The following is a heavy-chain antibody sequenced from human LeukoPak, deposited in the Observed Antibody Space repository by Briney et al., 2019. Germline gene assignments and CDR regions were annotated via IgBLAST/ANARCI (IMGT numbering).Heavy chain of an antibody. CDR1: VVTFGSNA. CDR3: AKDAPVTTDY. D-gene: IGHD4-11*01. J-gene: IGHJ4*02. Sequence: GGSLRLSCAASVVTFGSNAMSWGRHAPGKGLEWVSAISGSGGSTYYADSVKGRFTISRDNSKNTLYLNMNSLRGEDTAVYYCAKDAPVTTDYWGQGTLVTVSS. V-gene: IGHV3-23*01. CDR2: ISGSGGST.